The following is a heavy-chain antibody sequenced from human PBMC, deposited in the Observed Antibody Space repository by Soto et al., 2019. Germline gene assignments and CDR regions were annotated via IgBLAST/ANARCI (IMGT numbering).Heavy chain of an antibody. Sequence: QVQLQESGPGLVKPSQTLSLTCTVSGGSISSGDYYWSWIRQPPGKGLEWIGYIYYSGSTYYNPSPKCRVTISVATSKNQFSLKLSSVTAADTAVYYCARAMVVTQNWFDPWGQGTLVTVSS. J-gene: IGHJ5*02. CDR2: IYYSGST. CDR1: GGSISSGDYY. D-gene: IGHD2-21*02. CDR3: ARAMVVTQNWFDP. V-gene: IGHV4-30-4*01.